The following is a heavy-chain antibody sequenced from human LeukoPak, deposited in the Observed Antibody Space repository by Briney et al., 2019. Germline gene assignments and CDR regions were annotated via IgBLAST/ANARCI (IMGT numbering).Heavy chain of an antibody. J-gene: IGHJ4*02. CDR3: ARGAVTAPDY. CDR1: GFTFSSYS. V-gene: IGHV3-21*01. D-gene: IGHD2-21*02. Sequence: GGSLRLSCAASGFTFSSYSMNWVRQAPGKGLEWVSSISSSGSYIYYADSVKGRFTISRDNANKSLYLQLNSLRAEDTAVYFCARGAVTAPDYWGQGTLVTVSS. CDR2: ISSSGSYI.